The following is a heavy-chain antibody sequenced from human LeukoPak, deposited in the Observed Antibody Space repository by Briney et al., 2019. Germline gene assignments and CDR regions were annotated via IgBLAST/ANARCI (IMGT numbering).Heavy chain of an antibody. CDR2: IIPIFGTA. V-gene: IGHV1-69*06. CDR1: GYTFTSYA. J-gene: IGHJ5*02. Sequence: SVKVSCKASGYTFTSYAISWVRQAPGQGLEWMGGIIPIFGTANYAQKFQGRVTITADKSTSTAYMELSSLKSEDTAVYYCARPKQWLGTYNWFDPWGQGTLVTVSS. D-gene: IGHD6-19*01. CDR3: ARPKQWLGTYNWFDP.